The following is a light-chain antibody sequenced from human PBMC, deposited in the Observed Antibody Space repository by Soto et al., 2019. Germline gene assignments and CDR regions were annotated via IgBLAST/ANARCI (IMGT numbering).Light chain of an antibody. Sequence: QSVLTQPASVSGSPGQSIIISCTGTISDVGGYNTVSWYQQHPGKVPKLMIHDVSDRPSWVSDRFSGSKSGNTASLTISGLQAEDEADYYCSSYTTSISYVFGSGTKVTVL. CDR3: SSYTTSISYV. CDR2: DVS. J-gene: IGLJ1*01. CDR1: ISDVGGYNT. V-gene: IGLV2-14*01.